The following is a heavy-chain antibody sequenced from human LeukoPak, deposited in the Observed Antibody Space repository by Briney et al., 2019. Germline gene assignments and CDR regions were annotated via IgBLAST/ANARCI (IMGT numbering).Heavy chain of an antibody. Sequence: KSGGSLRLSCAASGFTFSDYYMSWIRQAPGKGLEWVSYISSSGSTIYYADSVKGRFTISRDNAKNSLYLQMNSLRAEDTAVYYCARVVRGVMGYYYYYMDVWGKGTTVTISS. CDR1: GFTFSDYY. D-gene: IGHD3-10*01. V-gene: IGHV3-11*01. CDR3: ARVVRGVMGYYYYYMDV. J-gene: IGHJ6*03. CDR2: ISSSGSTI.